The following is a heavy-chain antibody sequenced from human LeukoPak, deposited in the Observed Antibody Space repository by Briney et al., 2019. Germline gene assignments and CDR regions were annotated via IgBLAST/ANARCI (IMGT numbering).Heavy chain of an antibody. CDR2: MNSGGTTI. V-gene: IGHV3-74*01. J-gene: IGHJ4*01. CDR3: IREVQVRASASLGL. CDR1: GFSISGYW. D-gene: IGHD3-16*01. Sequence: QPGGSLRLSCAASGFSISGYWMHWVRQAAGEGLVWVSRMNSGGTTINYADSVKGRFTISRDNVDNTLHLQMNSLRVEDTAVYYCIREVQVRASASLGLWGQGTLVPVSS.